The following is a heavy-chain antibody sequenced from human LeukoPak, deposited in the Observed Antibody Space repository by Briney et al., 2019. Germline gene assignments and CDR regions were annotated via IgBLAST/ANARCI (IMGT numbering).Heavy chain of an antibody. CDR2: IYTSGST. CDR3: ARNLWEGDYYGNNWFDP. D-gene: IGHD3-10*01. J-gene: IGHJ5*02. CDR1: GGSISSGSYY. Sequence: SETLSLTCTVSGGSISSGSYYWSWIRQPAGKGLEWIGRIYTSGSTNYNPSLKSRVTISVDTSKNQFPLKLSSVTAADTAVYYCARNLWEGDYYGNNWFDPWGQGTLVTVSS. V-gene: IGHV4-61*02.